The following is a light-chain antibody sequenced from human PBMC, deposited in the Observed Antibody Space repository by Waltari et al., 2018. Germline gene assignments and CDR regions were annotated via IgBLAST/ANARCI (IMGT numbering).Light chain of an antibody. J-gene: IGKJ2*01. CDR2: DAS. Sequence: EAMMTQSPATLSVSPGDRATPSCRARQSVSNNVAGFQQNPGQAPSPRIYDASTRATGVPARFSGSGSGTEFTLTISSLQTEDFAVYYCQQYNNWPLYTFGQGTKLEIK. CDR3: QQYNNWPLYT. V-gene: IGKV3-15*01. CDR1: QSVSNN.